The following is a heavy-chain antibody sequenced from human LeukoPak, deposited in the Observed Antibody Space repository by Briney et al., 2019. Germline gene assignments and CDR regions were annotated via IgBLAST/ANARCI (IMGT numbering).Heavy chain of an antibody. J-gene: IGHJ4*02. CDR3: ARRSMTTVDY. Sequence: SETLSLTCTVSGGSISSYYWSWIRQPPGKGLEWIGYIYYSGSTNYNPSLKSRVTISVDTSKNQFSLKLSSVTAADTAVYYCARRSMTTVDYWGQGTLVTVSS. CDR2: IYYSGST. V-gene: IGHV4-59*01. D-gene: IGHD4-11*01. CDR1: GGSISSYY.